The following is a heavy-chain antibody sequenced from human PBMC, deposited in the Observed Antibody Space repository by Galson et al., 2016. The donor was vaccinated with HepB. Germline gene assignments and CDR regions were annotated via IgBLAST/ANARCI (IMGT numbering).Heavy chain of an antibody. Sequence: SVKVSCKASGFTFNIYGISWVRQAPGHGLEWMGWISAYNDTTYPQKFQGRVTMTTDTSTNTAYMELRSLRSDDTAVYYCARTRGERNWFDSWGQGTLVTVSS. CDR2: ISAYNDT. CDR1: GFTFNIYG. J-gene: IGHJ5*01. V-gene: IGHV1-18*01. D-gene: IGHD3-10*01. CDR3: ARTRGERNWFDS.